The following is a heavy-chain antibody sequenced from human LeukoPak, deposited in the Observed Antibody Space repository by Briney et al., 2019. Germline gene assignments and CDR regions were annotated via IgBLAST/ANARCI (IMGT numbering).Heavy chain of an antibody. J-gene: IGHJ4*02. Sequence: QPGGSLRLSCAAPGFTFSSYEMNWVRQAPGKGLEWVSYISSSGSTIYYADSVKGRFTISRDNAKNSLYLQMNSLRAEDTAIYYCARGGYYFDYWGQGTLVTVSS. CDR2: ISSSGSTI. CDR1: GFTFSSYE. V-gene: IGHV3-48*03. D-gene: IGHD3-16*01. CDR3: ARGGYYFDY.